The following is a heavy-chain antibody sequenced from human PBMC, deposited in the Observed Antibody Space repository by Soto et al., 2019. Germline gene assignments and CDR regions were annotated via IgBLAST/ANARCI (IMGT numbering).Heavy chain of an antibody. V-gene: IGHV3-30-3*01. CDR1: GYTFTGYY. Sequence: SCKASGYTFTGYYMHWVRQAPGKGLEWVAIILHDGNNKYYADSVKGRFTISRDNSKNTLYLQMNSLRTEDTAIYYCARDDEGGSYCDLGYWGQGTLVTVSS. CDR2: ILHDGNNK. CDR3: ARDDEGGSYCDLGY. D-gene: IGHD3-10*01. J-gene: IGHJ4*02.